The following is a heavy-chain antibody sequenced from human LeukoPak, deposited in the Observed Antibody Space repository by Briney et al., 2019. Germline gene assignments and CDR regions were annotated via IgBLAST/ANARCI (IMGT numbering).Heavy chain of an antibody. J-gene: IGHJ4*02. CDR1: GGSISSSNYY. D-gene: IGHD4-23*01. CDR2: IYYSGST. Sequence: SETLSLTCTVSGGSISSSNYYWGWIRQPPGKGLEWIGSIYYSGSTYYNPSLRSRVTISVDTSKNQFSLKVSSVTAADTAVYYCARVGVDYSGNIIKYYFDYWGQGTLVTVSS. CDR3: ARVGVDYSGNIIKYYFDY. V-gene: IGHV4-39*07.